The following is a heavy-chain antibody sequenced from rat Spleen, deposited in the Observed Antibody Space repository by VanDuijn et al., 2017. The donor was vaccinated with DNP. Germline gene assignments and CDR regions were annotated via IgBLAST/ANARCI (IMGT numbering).Heavy chain of an antibody. J-gene: IGHJ2*01. CDR1: GYSTTSKY. D-gene: IGHD4-4*01. CDR2: IDYSGNT. CDR3: ARGFFDY. Sequence: VQLQESGPGLVKPSQSLSLTCSVPGYSTTSKYWAWIRKLPGDKMEWTGYIDYSGNTGYNPFLESRISITRDTSKNQFFLQLNSVTTEDTATYYCARGFFDYWGQGVMVTVSS. V-gene: IGHV3-1*01.